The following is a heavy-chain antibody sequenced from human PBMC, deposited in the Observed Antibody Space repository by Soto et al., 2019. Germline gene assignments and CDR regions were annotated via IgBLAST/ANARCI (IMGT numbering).Heavy chain of an antibody. CDR2: IYYSGST. J-gene: IGHJ5*02. Sequence: SETLSLTCAVYGGSFSGYYWSWIRQPPGKGLEWIGYIYYSGSTNYNPSLKSRVTISVDTSKNQFSLKLSSVTAADTAVYYCARAGPPGYDILTGYYDHWFDPRGQGTLVTVSS. CDR3: ARAGPPGYDILTGYYDHWFDP. CDR1: GGSFSGYY. V-gene: IGHV4-59*01. D-gene: IGHD3-9*01.